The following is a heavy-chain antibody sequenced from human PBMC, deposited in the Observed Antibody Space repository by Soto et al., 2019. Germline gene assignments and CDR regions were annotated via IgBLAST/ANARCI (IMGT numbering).Heavy chain of an antibody. V-gene: IGHV3-53*01. D-gene: IGHD6-19*01. CDR2: FFTGGST. Sequence: LRLSCAAAGFNVSDNYMGWVRQAPGKGLEWVSSFFTGGSTDYADSVKGRFTISRDDSKNTVYLQTNSLRAEDTAVYFCVRERRGLGIGFDHWGQGTLVTVSS. CDR1: GFNVSDNY. J-gene: IGHJ4*02. CDR3: VRERRGLGIGFDH.